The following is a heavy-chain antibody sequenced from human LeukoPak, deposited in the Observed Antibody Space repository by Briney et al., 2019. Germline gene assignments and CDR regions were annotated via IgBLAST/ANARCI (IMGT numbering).Heavy chain of an antibody. Sequence: PGGSLRLSCTASGFTFSSYALTWVRQSPGKGLEWVSAIRGNGDTTYYTDSVKGRFTISRDISKSTLFLQMNSLRAEDTAVYYCAKSSGSFVLSATYYFDYWGQGTLVTVSS. V-gene: IGHV3-23*01. CDR3: AKSSGSFVLSATYYFDY. J-gene: IGHJ4*02. CDR1: GFTFSSYA. D-gene: IGHD1-26*01. CDR2: IRGNGDTT.